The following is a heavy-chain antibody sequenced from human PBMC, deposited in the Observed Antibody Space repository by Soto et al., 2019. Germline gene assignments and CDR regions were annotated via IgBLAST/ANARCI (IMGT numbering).Heavy chain of an antibody. D-gene: IGHD4-17*01. J-gene: IGHJ3*02. CDR2: IRSKANSYAT. Sequence: PGVSLRLCCAAAGFTFSSYSRNWVRQASGKGLEWVGRIRSKANSYATAYAASVKGRFTISRDDSKNTAYLQMNSQKTEDTAVYYCTRRSYDYGQHDAFDIWGQGTMGTVSS. CDR1: GFTFSSYS. CDR3: TRRSYDYGQHDAFDI. V-gene: IGHV3-73*01.